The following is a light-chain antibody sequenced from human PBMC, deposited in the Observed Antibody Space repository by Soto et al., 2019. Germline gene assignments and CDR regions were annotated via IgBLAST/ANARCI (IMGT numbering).Light chain of an antibody. J-gene: IGLJ1*01. CDR2: EVS. CDR1: SSDIGAYNY. Sequence: QSALTQPASVSGSPGQSITISCTGTSSDIGAYNYVSWYQQHPGKAPKLIIYEVSNRPSGVSDRFSGSKSGNTASLTISGLQAEDEADYYCSSHTSSSTLYVFGTGTKLTVL. V-gene: IGLV2-14*01. CDR3: SSHTSSSTLYV.